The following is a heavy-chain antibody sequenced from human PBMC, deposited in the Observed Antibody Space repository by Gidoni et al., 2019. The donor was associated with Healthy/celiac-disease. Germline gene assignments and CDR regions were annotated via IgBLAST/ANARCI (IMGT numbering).Heavy chain of an antibody. CDR3: AGWPGKRHYYYDSSGSDLGWSWFDP. CDR2: LYYSGST. Sequence: QLQLQESGPGLVQPSETLSLTCTVSGGSISSSSYYWGWFRQPPGKGLEWIGSLYYSGSTYYNPSLKSRVTISVDTSKNQFSLKLSSVTAADTAVYYCAGWPGKRHYYYDSSGSDLGWSWFDPWGQGTLVTVSS. CDR1: GGSISSSSYY. D-gene: IGHD3-22*01. V-gene: IGHV4-39*01. J-gene: IGHJ5*02.